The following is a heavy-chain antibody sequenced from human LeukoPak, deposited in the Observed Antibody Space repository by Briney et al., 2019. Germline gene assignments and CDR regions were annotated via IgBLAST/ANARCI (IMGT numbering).Heavy chain of an antibody. D-gene: IGHD5-18*01. CDR2: ISYSGGT. J-gene: IGHJ4*02. CDR1: GGSINTYY. CDR3: ARHGHGYSSGRFDY. Sequence: SETLSLTCTVSGGSINTYYWSWLRQPPGKGLEWIGFISYSGGTDYNPSLKGRVTISVDTSKNQFSLRLSSVTAADTAVYYCARHGHGYSSGRFDYWGQGTLVTVSS. V-gene: IGHV4-59*01.